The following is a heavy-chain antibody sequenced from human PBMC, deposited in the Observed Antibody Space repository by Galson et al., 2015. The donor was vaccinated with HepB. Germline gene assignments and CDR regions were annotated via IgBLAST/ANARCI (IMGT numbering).Heavy chain of an antibody. J-gene: IGHJ5*02. CDR3: ARYSSSSGWLDP. D-gene: IGHD6-6*01. V-gene: IGHV3-53*01. CDR1: GFTVSSNF. CDR2: IYSGGST. Sequence: SLRLSCAASGFTVSSNFMSWVRQAPGKGLEWVSVIYSGGSTDYADSVKGRFTISRDNSKNTLYLQMNSLRGEDTAVYYCARYSSSSGWLDPWGQGTLVTVSS.